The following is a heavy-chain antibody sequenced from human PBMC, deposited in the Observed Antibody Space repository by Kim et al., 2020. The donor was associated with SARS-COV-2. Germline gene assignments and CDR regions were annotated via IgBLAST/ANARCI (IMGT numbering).Heavy chain of an antibody. D-gene: IGHD5-12*01. CDR3: ARTSSGYDFHDSFEI. V-gene: IGHV1-2*02. Sequence: ASVKVSCKASGYTFTGYYMHWVRQAPGQGLEWMGWINPNSGGTNYAQKFQGRVTMTRDTSISTAYMELSRLRSDDTAVYYCARTSSGYDFHDSFEIWGQGTMVTVSS. CDR1: GYTFTGYY. CDR2: INPNSGGT. J-gene: IGHJ3*02.